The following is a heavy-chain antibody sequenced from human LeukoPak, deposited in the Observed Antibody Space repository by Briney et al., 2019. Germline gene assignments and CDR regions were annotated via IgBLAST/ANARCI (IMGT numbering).Heavy chain of an antibody. D-gene: IGHD3-10*01. CDR3: AAAPPGFGELNGGDY. J-gene: IGHJ4*02. Sequence: ASVKISCNVSGYTFTDYSIHWLQQAPGKGLEWLGLVNPEDDETIYSEKFQGRITMTADTSTDTAFMELSSLRSEDPAIYYCAAAPPGFGELNGGDYWGQGTLVTVSS. V-gene: IGHV1-69-2*01. CDR2: VNPEDDET. CDR1: GYTFTDYS.